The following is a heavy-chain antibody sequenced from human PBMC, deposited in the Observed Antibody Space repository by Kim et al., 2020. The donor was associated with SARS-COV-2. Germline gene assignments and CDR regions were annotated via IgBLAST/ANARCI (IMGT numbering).Heavy chain of an antibody. D-gene: IGHD3-10*01. V-gene: IGHV4-59*09. CDR2: T. J-gene: IGHJ4*02. CDR3: ARGYYGSNFDY. Sequence: TNYNPSLKSRVTISVDTSKNQFSLKLSSVTAADTAVYYCARGYYGSNFDYWGQGTLVTVSS.